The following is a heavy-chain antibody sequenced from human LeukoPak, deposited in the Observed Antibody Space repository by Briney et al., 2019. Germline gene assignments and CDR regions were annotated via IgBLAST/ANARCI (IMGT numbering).Heavy chain of an antibody. V-gene: IGHV4-34*01. Sequence: SETLSLTCAVYGGSFSGYYWSWIRQPPGKGLEWIGEINHSGSTNYNPSLKRRVTISVDTSKNQFSLKLSSVTAADTAVYYCARARGIAAAGTLPWYFDLWGRGTLVTVSS. CDR1: GGSFSGYY. D-gene: IGHD6-13*01. CDR3: ARARGIAAAGTLPWYFDL. J-gene: IGHJ2*01. CDR2: INHSGST.